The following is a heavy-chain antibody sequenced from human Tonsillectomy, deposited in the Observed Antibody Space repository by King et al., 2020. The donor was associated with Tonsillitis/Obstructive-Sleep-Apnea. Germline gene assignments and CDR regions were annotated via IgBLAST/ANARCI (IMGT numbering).Heavy chain of an antibody. CDR1: GGSISTYF. Sequence: QLQESGPGLVKPSETLSLTCTVSGGSISTYFWNCIRQPPGKGLEGICYIYYSGSTNYNPSLKSRVTISVDTSKNQFSLKLRSVTAADTAVYYCARDVLMGRGIIGFDSWGQGTLVTVSS. CDR2: IYYSGST. J-gene: IGHJ4*02. V-gene: IGHV4-59*01. CDR3: ARDVLMGRGIIGFDS. D-gene: IGHD3-10*01.